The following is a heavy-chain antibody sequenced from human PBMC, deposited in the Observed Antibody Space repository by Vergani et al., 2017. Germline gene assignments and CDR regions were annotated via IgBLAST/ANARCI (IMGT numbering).Heavy chain of an antibody. CDR3: VKDAGSYENFFDS. V-gene: IGHV3-23*01. J-gene: IGHJ4*02. D-gene: IGHD1-26*01. CDR1: GFTFSTYA. Sequence: EVQLLESGGSLKQPGGSVRLSCAASGFTFSTYAMHWVRQAPGKGLEWVSALTGGGGSTYYADSFKGRFIISRDNSRDTLYLQMNSLRPEVTATYYCVKDAGSYENFFDSWGQGTLVTVSS. CDR2: LTGGGGST.